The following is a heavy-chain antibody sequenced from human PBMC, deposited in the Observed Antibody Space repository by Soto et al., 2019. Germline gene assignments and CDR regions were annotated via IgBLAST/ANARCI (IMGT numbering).Heavy chain of an antibody. J-gene: IGHJ4*02. V-gene: IGHV3-21*05. D-gene: IGHD4-4*01. CDR2: ISTRGNDI. CDR3: ARDMDYSNYVGGA. Sequence: GGSLRLSCAASGFTFSSYIMNWVRQAPGKGLEWISYISTRGNDIKYADSVKGRFTVSRDNAKSSLYLQMNSLRHEDTATYYCARDMDYSNYVGGAWGQGTLVTVSS. CDR1: GFTFSSYI.